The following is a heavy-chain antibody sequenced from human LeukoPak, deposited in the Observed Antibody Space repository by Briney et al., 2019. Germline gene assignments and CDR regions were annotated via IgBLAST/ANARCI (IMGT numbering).Heavy chain of an antibody. CDR3: ARECSSTSCYDY. CDR1: GFTFSDYY. J-gene: IGHJ4*02. CDR2: ISSSGSTI. D-gene: IGHD2-2*01. V-gene: IGHV3-11*01. Sequence: GGSLRLSCAASGFTFSDYYMSWIRQAPGKGLEWVSYISSSGSTIYYADSVKDRFTISRDNAKNSLYLQMNSLRAEDTAVYYCARECSSTSCYDYWGQGTLVTVSS.